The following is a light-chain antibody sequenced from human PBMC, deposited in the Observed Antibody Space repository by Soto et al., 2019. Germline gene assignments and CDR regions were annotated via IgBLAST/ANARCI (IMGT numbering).Light chain of an antibody. CDR2: AVS. CDR3: QQYNNWPPV. Sequence: TVMTQSPATLSVSPGEGATLSCRASQSVGSDLAWYQQKTGQGPRLLIYAVSSRATGIPARFSGSGSGTEFTLTISSLQSEDFALYFCQQYNNWPPVFGQGTRLEIK. J-gene: IGKJ5*01. CDR1: QSVGSD. V-gene: IGKV3-15*01.